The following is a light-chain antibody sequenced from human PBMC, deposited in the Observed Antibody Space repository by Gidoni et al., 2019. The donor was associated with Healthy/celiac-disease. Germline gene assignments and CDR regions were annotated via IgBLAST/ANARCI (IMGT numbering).Light chain of an antibody. CDR1: QSISSY. CDR3: QQSYSTPQT. J-gene: IGKJ1*01. V-gene: IGKV1-39*01. CDR2: AAS. Sequence: DIQMTQSPSSLSASVGDRVTITCRASQSISSYLNWYQQKPGKAPKLLIYAASSLQSRVPSRFSGSGSGTDFTLTISSLQPEDFATYYCQQSYSTPQTFGQXTKVEIK.